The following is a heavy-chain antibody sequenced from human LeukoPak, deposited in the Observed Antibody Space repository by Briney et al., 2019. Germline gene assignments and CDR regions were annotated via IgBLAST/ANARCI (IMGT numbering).Heavy chain of an antibody. CDR2: FTNHHTT. V-gene: IGHV3-23*01. J-gene: IGHJ5*02. CDR1: GFTFSIYA. D-gene: IGHD3-9*01. Sequence: GGSLRLSCEASGFTFSIYARTWVRQAPGKGLEWVSTFTNHHTTYYTESVKGRFTISRDNSKNTLYLQMDSVRPQDTAVYHCAKEGYDILTGYRTNWFDPWGQGTLVTVSS. CDR3: AKEGYDILTGYRTNWFDP.